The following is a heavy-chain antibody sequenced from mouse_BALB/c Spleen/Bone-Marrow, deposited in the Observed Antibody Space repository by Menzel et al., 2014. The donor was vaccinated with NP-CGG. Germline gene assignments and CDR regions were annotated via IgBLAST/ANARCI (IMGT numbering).Heavy chain of an antibody. CDR2: ISTYSGNT. Sequence: VQLQQSGPELVRPGVSVKISCKGSGYTFTDYAMHWVKQSHAKSLEWIGVISTYSGNTNYNQKFKRKATMTVDKSSSTAYMELARLTSEDSAIYYCARGIYYDSTWFAYWGQGTLVTVSA. D-gene: IGHD2-4*01. V-gene: IGHV1-67*01. J-gene: IGHJ3*01. CDR3: ARGIYYDSTWFAY. CDR1: GYTFTDYA.